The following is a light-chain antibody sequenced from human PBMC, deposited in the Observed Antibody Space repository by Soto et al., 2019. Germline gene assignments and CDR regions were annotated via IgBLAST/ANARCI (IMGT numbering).Light chain of an antibody. Sequence: EVVMTQSPATLSLSPGERGTLSFMASQSVSNNYLAWYQQKPGQAPRLLIYDASNRATGIPARFSGSGSGTDFTLTISSLEPEDFAVYYCQQRSSWPITFGQGTRLEI. CDR3: QQRSSWPIT. CDR2: DAS. CDR1: QSVSNNY. V-gene: IGKV3-11*01. J-gene: IGKJ5*01.